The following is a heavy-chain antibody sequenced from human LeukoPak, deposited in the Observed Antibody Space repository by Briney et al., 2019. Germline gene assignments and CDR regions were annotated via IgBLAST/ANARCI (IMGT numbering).Heavy chain of an antibody. J-gene: IGHJ6*02. D-gene: IGHD2-15*01. V-gene: IGHV3-74*01. CDR2: INSDGSST. CDR3: ARVAPVVTSHYYYYGMDV. Sequence: QTGGSLRLSCAASGFTFSSYWMHWVRQAPGKGLVWVSRINSDGSSTSYADSVKGRFTISRDNAKNTLYLQMNSLRAEDTAVYYCARVAPVVTSHYYYYGMDVWGQGTTVTVSS. CDR1: GFTFSSYW.